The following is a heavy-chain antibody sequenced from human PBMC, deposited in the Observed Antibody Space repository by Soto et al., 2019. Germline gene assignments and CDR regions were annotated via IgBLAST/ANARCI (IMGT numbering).Heavy chain of an antibody. J-gene: IGHJ6*02. Sequence: GGSLRLSCAASGFTFSSYGMHWVRQAPGKGLEWVAVIWYDGSNKYYADSVKGRFTISRDNSKNTLYLQMNSLRAEDTAVYYCARTIAARRGSYYYYGMDVWGQGTTVTVSS. CDR3: ARTIAARRGSYYYYGMDV. CDR1: GFTFSSYG. D-gene: IGHD6-6*01. V-gene: IGHV3-33*01. CDR2: IWYDGSNK.